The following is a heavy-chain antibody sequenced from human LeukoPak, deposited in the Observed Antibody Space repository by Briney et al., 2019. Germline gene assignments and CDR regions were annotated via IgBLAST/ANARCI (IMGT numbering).Heavy chain of an antibody. V-gene: IGHV3-15*01. J-gene: IGHJ4*02. D-gene: IGHD1-26*01. Sequence: PGGSLRLSCAVSGFTFSYAWLTWLRQPPGKGLEWVGRIKSKINGCGTTDIAAPVKCRFTISRDDSRKTLFLQMDSLKIEDTAVYYCTTAHGMGPSEFDFWGQGTLVTVSS. CDR1: GFTFSYAW. CDR2: IKSKINGCGTT. CDR3: TTAHGMGPSEFDF.